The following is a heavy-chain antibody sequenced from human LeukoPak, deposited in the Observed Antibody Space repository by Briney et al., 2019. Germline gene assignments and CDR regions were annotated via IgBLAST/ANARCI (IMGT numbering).Heavy chain of an antibody. V-gene: IGHV4-34*01. CDR2: INHSGST. CDR1: GGSFSGFY. J-gene: IGHJ5*02. D-gene: IGHD3-22*01. Sequence: SETLSLTCAVSGGSFSGFYWSWIRQPPGQGLEWIGEINHSGSTNYNPSLKSRVTISVDTSKNQFSLKLSPVPAADTAVYYCARGKGNYYDSSGHNWFDPWGQGTLVTVSS. CDR3: ARGKGNYYDSSGHNWFDP.